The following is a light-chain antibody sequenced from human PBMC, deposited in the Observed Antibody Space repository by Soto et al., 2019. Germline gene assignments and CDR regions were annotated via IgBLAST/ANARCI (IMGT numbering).Light chain of an antibody. CDR2: GAS. Sequence: EIVLAQSPHTLSLSPGQRATLSCRASQSVRSNFLAWYQQKPGQSPRLLIYGASRRATGIPDRFSGSGSGTDFTLTISRLEPEDFAVYYCQQHGISPITFGPGTKVDIK. CDR1: QSVRSNF. V-gene: IGKV3-20*01. CDR3: QQHGISPIT. J-gene: IGKJ3*01.